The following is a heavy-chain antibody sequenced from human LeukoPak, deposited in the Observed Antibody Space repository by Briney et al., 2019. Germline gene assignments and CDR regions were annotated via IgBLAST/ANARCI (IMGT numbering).Heavy chain of an antibody. J-gene: IGHJ4*02. D-gene: IGHD3-10*01. CDR1: GYTFTSYG. Sequence: GASVKVSCKASGYTFTSYGISWVRQAPGQGLEWMGWISAYKGNTNYAQKFQGRVTMTVDTSTDTAYMELSSLRSEDTAVYYCATDLRYGGFGRKRFDYWGQGTLVTVSS. CDR3: ATDLRYGGFGRKRFDY. CDR2: ISAYKGNT. V-gene: IGHV1-18*01.